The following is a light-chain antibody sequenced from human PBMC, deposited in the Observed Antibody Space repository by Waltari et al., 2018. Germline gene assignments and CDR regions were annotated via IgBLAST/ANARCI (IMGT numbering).Light chain of an antibody. Sequence: SYELTQPPSVSVSPGQTARITCSGDALPKKYAYWYQQKSGQAPVLVIYEDNKRPSGIPGRISGSITGTMATLTISGAQVEDEADYYSYSTDNRDNHRGVFGGGTRLTVL. J-gene: IGLJ3*02. CDR1: ALPKKY. CDR3: YSTDNRDNHRGV. V-gene: IGLV3-10*01. CDR2: EDN.